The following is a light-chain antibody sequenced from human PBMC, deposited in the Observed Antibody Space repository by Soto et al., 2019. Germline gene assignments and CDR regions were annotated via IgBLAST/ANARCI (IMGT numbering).Light chain of an antibody. CDR2: RAS. V-gene: IGKV1-5*03. CDR1: QSINIW. J-gene: IGKJ1*01. Sequence: GDRVTITCRASQSINIWLAWYQQKPGKAPKLLIYRASTLESGVPSRFSGSGSGTKFTLTISSLQPDDFAAYYCQQYNSYWTFGQGTKVDI. CDR3: QQYNSYWT.